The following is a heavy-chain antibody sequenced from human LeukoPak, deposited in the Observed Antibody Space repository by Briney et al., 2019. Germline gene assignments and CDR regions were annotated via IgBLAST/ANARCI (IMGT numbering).Heavy chain of an antibody. CDR1: GFTFSSYW. V-gene: IGHV3-74*01. CDR3: SRDRHCIGSTCYGL. D-gene: IGHD2-2*01. J-gene: IGHJ4*02. CDR2: INNDGSIT. Sequence: PGGSLRLSCAASGFTFSSYWMHWVRQDPGKGLVWVSHINNDGSITNYADSVKGRFTISRDNAKNTLYLQMNSLRAEDTAVYYCSRDRHCIGSTCYGLWGQGTRVTVSS.